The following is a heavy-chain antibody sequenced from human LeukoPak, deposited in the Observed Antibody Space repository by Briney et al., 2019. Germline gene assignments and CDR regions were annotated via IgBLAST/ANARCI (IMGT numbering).Heavy chain of an antibody. Sequence: GGSLRLSCAASGFTFSSYSMNWVRQAPGKGLEWVSSISSSSSYIYYADSVKGRFTISRDNAKNSLYLQMNSLRAEDTAVYYCARGDVTILRYFDCPDYWGQGTLVTVSS. D-gene: IGHD3-9*01. CDR2: ISSSSSYI. CDR3: ARGDVTILRYFDCPDY. V-gene: IGHV3-21*01. CDR1: GFTFSSYS. J-gene: IGHJ4*02.